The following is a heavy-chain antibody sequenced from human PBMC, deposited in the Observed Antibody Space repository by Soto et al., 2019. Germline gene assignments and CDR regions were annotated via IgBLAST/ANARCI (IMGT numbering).Heavy chain of an antibody. V-gene: IGHV4-59*01. CDR3: ARVILTGYKKGFDP. CDR1: GGSISSYY. J-gene: IGHJ5*02. CDR2: IYYSGST. Sequence: SETLSLTCTVSGGSISSYYWSWIRQPPGKGLEWIGYIYYSGSTNYNPPLKSRVTISVDTSKNQFSLKLSSVTAADTAVYYCARVILTGYKKGFDPWGQGTLVTVSS. D-gene: IGHD3-9*01.